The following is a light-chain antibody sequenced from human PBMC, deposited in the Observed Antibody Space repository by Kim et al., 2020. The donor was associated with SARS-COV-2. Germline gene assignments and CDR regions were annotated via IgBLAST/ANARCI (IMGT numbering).Light chain of an antibody. CDR3: QQRFTTPRT. J-gene: IGKJ1*01. Sequence: ASVGDRVTITCRASQTISTDLNWYQQRPGKGPNRLIYAASSLQSGVPSRFSGSGSGTDFTLTISSLQPEDFATYYCQQRFTTPRTFGEGTKVDIK. CDR1: QTISTD. V-gene: IGKV1-39*01. CDR2: AAS.